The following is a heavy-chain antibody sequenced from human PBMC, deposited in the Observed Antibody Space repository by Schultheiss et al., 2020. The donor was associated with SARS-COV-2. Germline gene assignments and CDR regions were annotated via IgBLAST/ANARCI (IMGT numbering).Heavy chain of an antibody. D-gene: IGHD3-10*01. J-gene: IGHJ6*02. CDR3: GSDYYGSGSYPPFCYYYGMDV. CDR1: GDSISSYY. CDR2: IFHSGST. Sequence: GSLRLSCAVSGDSISSYYWSWIRQPPGKGLEWIGEIFHSGSTYYNPSLKSRVTISVDTSKNQFSLKLSSVTAADTAVYYCGSDYYGSGSYPPFCYYYGMDVWGQGTTVTVSS. V-gene: IGHV4-59*04.